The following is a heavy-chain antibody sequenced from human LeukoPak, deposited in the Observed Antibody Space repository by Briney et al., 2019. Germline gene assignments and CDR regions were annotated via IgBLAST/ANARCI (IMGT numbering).Heavy chain of an antibody. CDR3: ARGGSVTTDY. V-gene: IGHV4-31*03. D-gene: IGHD4-11*01. Sequence: SETLSLTCTVSGGSISSGGYCWSWIRQHPGKGLEWIGYIYYSGSTYYNPSLKSRVTISVDTSKNQFSPKLSSVTAADTAVYYCARGGSVTTDYWGQGTLVTVSS. CDR2: IYYSGST. J-gene: IGHJ4*02. CDR1: GGSISSGGYC.